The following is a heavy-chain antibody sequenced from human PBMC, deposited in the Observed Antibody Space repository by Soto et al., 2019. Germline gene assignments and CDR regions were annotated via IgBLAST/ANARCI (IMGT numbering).Heavy chain of an antibody. CDR3: ARRSYGSGHYYYYGMDV. CDR1: GYSFTSYW. J-gene: IGHJ6*02. V-gene: IGHV5-10-1*01. Sequence: GESLKISCKGSGYSFTSYWIAWVRQMPGKGLEWMGRIDPSDSYTNYSPSFQGHVTISADKSISTAYLQWSSLKASDTAMYYCARRSYGSGHYYYYGMDVWGQGTTVPVSS. D-gene: IGHD3-10*01. CDR2: IDPSDSYT.